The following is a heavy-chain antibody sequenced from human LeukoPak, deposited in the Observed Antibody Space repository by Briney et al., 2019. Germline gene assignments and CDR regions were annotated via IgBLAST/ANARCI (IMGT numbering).Heavy chain of an antibody. D-gene: IGHD4-17*01. V-gene: IGHV3-23*01. CDR2: ISGSGGST. Sequence: GGSLRLSCAASGFTFSSYAMSWVRQAPGKGLEWVSAISGSGGSTYYADSVKGRFTISRDNSKNTLYLQMNSLRAEDTAVYYCAKGPPRRPRVTTWSYFDYWGQGTLVTVSS. CDR1: GFTFSSYA. CDR3: AKGPPRRPRVTTWSYFDY. J-gene: IGHJ4*02.